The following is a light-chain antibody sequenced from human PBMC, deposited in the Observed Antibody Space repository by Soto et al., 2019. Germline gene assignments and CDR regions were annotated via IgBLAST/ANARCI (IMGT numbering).Light chain of an antibody. J-gene: IGKJ1*01. Sequence: DIQMTQSPSSLSASVGDRVTITCRASQSISSYLNWYQQKPGKAPKLLIYAASSWQSGVPSRFSGSGSGTHFTLTISSLQPEDFATYYCQQSYRTPPTFVQGTKVEIK. CDR3: QQSYRTPPT. V-gene: IGKV1-39*01. CDR2: AAS. CDR1: QSISSY.